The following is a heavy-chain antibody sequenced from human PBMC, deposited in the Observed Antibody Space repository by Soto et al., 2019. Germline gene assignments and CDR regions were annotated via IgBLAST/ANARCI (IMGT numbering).Heavy chain of an antibody. CDR2: ISYDGSNK. CDR1: GFTFSSYA. V-gene: IGHV3-30*04. D-gene: IGHD6-13*01. Sequence: GGSLRLSCAASGFTFSSYAMHWVRQAPGKGLEWVAVISYDGSNKYYADSVKGRFTISRDNSKNTLYLQMNSLRAEDTAVYYCARGVEIAAAGSFDYWGQGTLVTVS. CDR3: ARGVEIAAAGSFDY. J-gene: IGHJ4*02.